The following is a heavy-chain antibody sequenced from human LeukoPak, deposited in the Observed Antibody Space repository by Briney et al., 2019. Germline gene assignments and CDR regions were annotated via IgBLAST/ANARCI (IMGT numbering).Heavy chain of an antibody. D-gene: IGHD4-17*01. V-gene: IGHV3-21*01. J-gene: IGHJ6*03. CDR3: ARDYGDYDRFYYYYMDV. Sequence: GGSLRLSCAASGFTFSSYSMNWVRQAPGKGLEWVSSISSSSSYIYYADSVKGRFTISRDNAKNSLYLQMNSLRAEDTAVYYCARDYGDYDRFYYYYMDVWGKGTTVTVSS. CDR2: ISSSSSYI. CDR1: GFTFSSYS.